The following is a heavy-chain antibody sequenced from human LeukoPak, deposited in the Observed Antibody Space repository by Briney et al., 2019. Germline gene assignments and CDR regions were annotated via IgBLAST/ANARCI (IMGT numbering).Heavy chain of an antibody. CDR2: ITASGTAM. Sequence: GGSLRLPCAASGVTFSSYSMNWVRQAPGKGLEWVSHITASGTAMFYADSVKGRFTISRDNAKNSLDLQMNSLRVEDTAVYYCARLGPASSGWPESFDYWGQGTLVTVSS. J-gene: IGHJ4*02. CDR3: ARLGPASSGWPESFDY. CDR1: GVTFSSYS. D-gene: IGHD6-19*01. V-gene: IGHV3-48*04.